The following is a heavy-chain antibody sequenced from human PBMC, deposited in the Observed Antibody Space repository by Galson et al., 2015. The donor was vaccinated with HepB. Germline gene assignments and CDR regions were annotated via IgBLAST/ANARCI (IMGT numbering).Heavy chain of an antibody. Sequence: SVKVSCKASGYTFTSYVITWVRQAPGQGLEWMGRISTSNGDTKYAQKLQGRVTITTDTSTSTAYLELRSLQSDDTAVYYCARGSSGADYWGQGSLVTVSS. J-gene: IGHJ4*02. CDR1: GYTFTSYV. CDR3: ARGSSGADY. CDR2: ISTSNGDT. D-gene: IGHD6-25*01. V-gene: IGHV1-18*01.